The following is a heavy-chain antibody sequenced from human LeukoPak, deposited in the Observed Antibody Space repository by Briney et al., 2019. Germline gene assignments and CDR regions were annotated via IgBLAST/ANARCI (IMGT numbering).Heavy chain of an antibody. V-gene: IGHV1-2*02. CDR3: ARGGLLAAAGTSRLVY. J-gene: IGHJ4*02. D-gene: IGHD6-13*01. CDR2: INPNSGGT. CDR1: GYTFTGYY. Sequence: ASVKVSCKASGYTFTGYYMHWVRQAPGQGLEWMGWINPNSGGTNYAQKFQGRVTMTRDTSISTAYMELSRLRSDDTAVYYCARGGLLAAAGTSRLVYWGQGTLVTVSS.